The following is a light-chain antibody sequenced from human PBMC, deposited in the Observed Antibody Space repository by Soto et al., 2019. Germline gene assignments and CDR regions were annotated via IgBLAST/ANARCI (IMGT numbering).Light chain of an antibody. J-gene: IGKJ1*01. CDR1: QSISSW. CDR3: QQYSSYLT. V-gene: IGKV1-5*01. CDR2: DAS. Sequence: DIQMTQSPSTLSASLGDRVTITCRASQSISSWLAWYQQKTGKAPKLLIYDASNLESGVPSKFSGSGSGTEFTLTISSLQHDDFATYYCQQYSSYLTFGQGTKVEIK.